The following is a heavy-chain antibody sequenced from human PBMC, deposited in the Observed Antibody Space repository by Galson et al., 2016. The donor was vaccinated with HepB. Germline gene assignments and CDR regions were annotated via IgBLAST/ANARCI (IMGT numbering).Heavy chain of an antibody. Sequence: SLRLSCAASGFIFSGFAMSWVRQAPGKGLEWVSGISGPAGSTYYEASVKGHFTISRDNSKDTLYLQMSNLRAEDTAVYYCAKGRPYDFWSGGETRKYYFDHWGQGILVTVSS. V-gene: IGHV3-23*01. CDR1: GFIFSGFA. D-gene: IGHD3-3*01. CDR2: ISGPAGST. J-gene: IGHJ4*02. CDR3: AKGRPYDFWSGGETRKYYFDH.